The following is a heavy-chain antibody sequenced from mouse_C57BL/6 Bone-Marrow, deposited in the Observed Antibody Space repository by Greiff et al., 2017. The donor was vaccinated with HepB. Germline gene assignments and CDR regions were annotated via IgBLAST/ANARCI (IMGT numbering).Heavy chain of an antibody. CDR2: IYPGDGDT. CDR3: ANSALDY. CDR1: GYAFSSSW. Sequence: QVQLQQSGPELVKPGASVKISCKASGYAFSSSWMNWVKQRPGKGLEWIGRIYPGDGDTNYNGKFKGKATLTADKTSSTAYMQLSSLTSEDSAVYFCANSALDYWGQGTTLTVSS. D-gene: IGHD6-1*01. V-gene: IGHV1-82*01. J-gene: IGHJ2*01.